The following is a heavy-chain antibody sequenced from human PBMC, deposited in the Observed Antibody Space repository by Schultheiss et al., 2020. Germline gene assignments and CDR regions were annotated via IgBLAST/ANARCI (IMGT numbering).Heavy chain of an antibody. CDR1: GGSIISGNW. CDR2: IYYSGST. CDR3: ARRLRYSRGLYYFDY. J-gene: IGHJ4*02. Sequence: SATLSLTCAVSGGSIISGNWWHWVRQPPGKGLEWIGYIYYSGSTNYNPSLKSRVTISVDTSKNQFSLKLSSVTAADTAVYYCARRLRYSRGLYYFDYWGQGTLVTVSS. D-gene: IGHD3-22*01. V-gene: IGHV4-4*02.